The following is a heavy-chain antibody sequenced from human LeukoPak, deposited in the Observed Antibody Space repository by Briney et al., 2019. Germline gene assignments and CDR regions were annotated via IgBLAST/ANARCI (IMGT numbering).Heavy chain of an antibody. CDR3: AKDQPRDFWDIDY. CDR1: GFTVSNNY. CDR2: IYSGGST. J-gene: IGHJ4*02. D-gene: IGHD3-3*01. Sequence: GGSLRLSCAASGFTVSNNYMSWVRQAPGKGLEWVSVIYSGGSTYYADSVKGRFTISRDDSKNTLYLQMNSLRAEDTAVYYCAKDQPRDFWDIDYWGQGTLVTVSS. V-gene: IGHV3-53*01.